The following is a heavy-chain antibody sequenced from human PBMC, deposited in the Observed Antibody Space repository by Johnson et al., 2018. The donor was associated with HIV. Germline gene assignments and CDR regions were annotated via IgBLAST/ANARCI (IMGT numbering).Heavy chain of an antibody. J-gene: IGHJ3*02. D-gene: IGHD3-3*01. CDR1: GFTFSSYA. Sequence: VQLVESGGGVVQPGRSLRLSCAASGFTFSSYAMHWVRQAPGKGLEWVAVISYDGSNKYYADSVKGRFTISRDTSKNTLYLQMNSLRAEDTAVYYCAREGYYNFWSGADAFDIWGQGTMVTVSS. CDR3: AREGYYNFWSGADAFDI. CDR2: ISYDGSNK. V-gene: IGHV3-30-3*01.